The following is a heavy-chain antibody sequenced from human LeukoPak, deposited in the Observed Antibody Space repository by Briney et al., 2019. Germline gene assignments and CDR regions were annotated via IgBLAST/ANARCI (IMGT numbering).Heavy chain of an antibody. CDR3: ARGRCDARGLGESSMDV. Sequence: ASVKVSCKASGYTFTSYYMHWVRQAPGQGLEWMGIINPSGGSTSYAQKFQGRVTITADESTSTAYMELSSLRSEDTAVYYCARGRCDARGLGESSMDVWGQGTTVTVSS. D-gene: IGHD2-21*01. J-gene: IGHJ6*02. CDR2: INPSGGST. CDR1: GYTFTSYY. V-gene: IGHV1-46*01.